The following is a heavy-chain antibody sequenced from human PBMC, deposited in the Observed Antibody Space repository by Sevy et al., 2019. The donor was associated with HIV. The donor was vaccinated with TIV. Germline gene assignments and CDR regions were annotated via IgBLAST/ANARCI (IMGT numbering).Heavy chain of an antibody. CDR2: TYYRSKWYY. J-gene: IGHJ3*01. V-gene: IGHV6-1*01. CDR1: GDIISTNSAA. Sequence: SQTLSLTCAISGDIISTNSAAWNWIRQSPSRGLEWLGRTYYRSKWYYDYGPSVKSRMNINADTSNNQLSLHLNSLTPDDTAVYYCVRWEQWRGGGFAFWGQGTVVTVSS. D-gene: IGHD6-19*01. CDR3: VRWEQWRGGGFAF.